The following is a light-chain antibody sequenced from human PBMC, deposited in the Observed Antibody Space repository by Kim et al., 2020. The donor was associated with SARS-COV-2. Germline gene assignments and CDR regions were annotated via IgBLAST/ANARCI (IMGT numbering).Light chain of an antibody. Sequence: QSALTQPASVSGSPGQSITISCTGTSSDIGFYNYVSWYQQHPGKAPKLMLYDVNKRPSGVSNRFSGSKSGNTASLTISGLQAGDEADYYCCSYTTSSTFVFGTGTKVTVL. J-gene: IGLJ1*01. CDR1: SSDIGFYNY. CDR2: DVN. CDR3: CSYTTSSTFV. V-gene: IGLV2-14*01.